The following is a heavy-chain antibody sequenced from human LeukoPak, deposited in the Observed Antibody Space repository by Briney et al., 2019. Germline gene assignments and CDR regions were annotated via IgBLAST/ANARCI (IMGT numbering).Heavy chain of an antibody. CDR3: ARHRYGGYSFDY. Sequence: ETLSLTCTVSGGSISSSNYYWGWIRQPPGKGLEWIGSIYYSGSSYHNPSLKSRVAISEDRSKNQFSLRLSSVTAADTAVYYCARHRYGGYSFDYWGQGTLVTVSS. D-gene: IGHD5-18*01. V-gene: IGHV4-39*01. J-gene: IGHJ4*02. CDR1: GGSISSSNYY. CDR2: IYYSGSS.